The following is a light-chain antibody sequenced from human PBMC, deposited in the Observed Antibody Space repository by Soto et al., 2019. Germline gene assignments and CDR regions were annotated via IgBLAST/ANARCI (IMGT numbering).Light chain of an antibody. CDR2: EVT. J-gene: IGLJ1*01. Sequence: QSALTQPASVSGSPGQSTTISCTGTSGYIGSYNRVSWYQQHPGKAPKLIIYEVTDRPSGVSNRFSGSKSGNTASLTISGLQAEDEAEYYCSSYTNINTRACVFGTGTKVTVL. V-gene: IGLV2-14*01. CDR3: SSYTNINTRACV. CDR1: SGYIGSYNR.